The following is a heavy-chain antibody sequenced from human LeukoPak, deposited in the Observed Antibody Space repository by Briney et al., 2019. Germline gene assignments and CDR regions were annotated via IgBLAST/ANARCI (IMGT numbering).Heavy chain of an antibody. CDR1: GFMFSRLG. V-gene: IGHV3-30*02. CDR3: AKVLPTYCSSTSCYGGFDP. D-gene: IGHD2-2*01. Sequence: PGGSLRLSCTASGFMFSRLGMQWVRQAPGEGLEWVAMIWHDGSVEEYADSVKGRFTISRDNSQNTLYLQMNSLRAEDTAVYYCAKVLPTYCSSTSCYGGFDPWGQGTLVTVSS. CDR2: IWHDGSVE. J-gene: IGHJ5*02.